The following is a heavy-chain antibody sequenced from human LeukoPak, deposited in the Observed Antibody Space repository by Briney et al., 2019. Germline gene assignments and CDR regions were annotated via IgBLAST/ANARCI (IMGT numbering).Heavy chain of an antibody. J-gene: IGHJ4*02. V-gene: IGHV1-18*01. CDR1: GYTFTSYG. CDR3: ARDVTDTFSSGWYQRNY. Sequence: ASVKVSCKASGYTFTSYGISWVRQAPGQGLEWMGWISAYNGNTNYAQKLQGRVTMTTDTSTSTAYMELRSLRSEDTAVYYCARDVTDTFSSGWYQRNYWGQGTLVTVSS. CDR2: ISAYNGNT. D-gene: IGHD6-19*01.